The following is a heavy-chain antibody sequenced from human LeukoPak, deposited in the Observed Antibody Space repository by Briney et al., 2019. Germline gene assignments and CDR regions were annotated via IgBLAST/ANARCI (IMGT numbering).Heavy chain of an antibody. CDR3: ASTVTTRYYFDY. D-gene: IGHD4-17*01. CDR2: IYHSGST. Sequence: SQTLSLTCAVSGGSISSGGYCWGWLRQPPGRGLEWIGYIYHSGSTYYNPSLKSRVTISVDRSKNQFSLKLSSVTAADTAVYYCASTVTTRYYFDYWGQGTLVTVSS. J-gene: IGHJ4*02. V-gene: IGHV4-30-2*01. CDR1: GGSISSGGYC.